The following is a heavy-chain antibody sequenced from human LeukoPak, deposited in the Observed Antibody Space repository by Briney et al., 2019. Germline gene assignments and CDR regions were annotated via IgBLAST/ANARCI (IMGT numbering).Heavy chain of an antibody. J-gene: IGHJ4*02. CDR1: GFTFSSYSM. CDR2: IYHSGST. CDR3: ARKSTGYCSGGSCYSLDY. D-gene: IGHD2-15*01. V-gene: IGHV4-4*02. Sequence: GSLRLSCAASGFTFSSYSMNWVRQPPGKGLEWIGEIYHSGSTNYNPSLKSRVTISVDKSKNQFSLQLSSVTAADTAVYYCARKSTGYCSGGSCYSLDYWGQGTLVTVSS.